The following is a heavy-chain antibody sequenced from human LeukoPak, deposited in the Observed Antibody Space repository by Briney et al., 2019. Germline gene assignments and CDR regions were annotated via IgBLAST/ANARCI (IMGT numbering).Heavy chain of an antibody. CDR1: GYSISTGYY. D-gene: IGHD1-14*01. Sequence: PSETLSLTCTVSGYSISTGYYWGWIRQPPGKGLEWIGSIYHSGNTYYSPSLKTRVTISIDTSKNQFSLNLSSVTAADTAVYYCARESTNQYYFDYWGQGTLVTVSS. CDR2: IYHSGNT. J-gene: IGHJ4*02. V-gene: IGHV4-38-2*02. CDR3: ARESTNQYYFDY.